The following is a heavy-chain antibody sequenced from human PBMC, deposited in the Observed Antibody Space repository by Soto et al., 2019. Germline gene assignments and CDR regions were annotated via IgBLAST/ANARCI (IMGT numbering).Heavy chain of an antibody. CDR3: ARDNFGVVSGGYYYYVDV. CDR2: INAGNGNT. Sequence: GASVKVSCKASGYTFTSYAMHWVRQAPGQRLEWMGWINAGNGNTKYSQKFQGRVTISRDTSASTAYMELSSLRSEDTAVYYCARDNFGVVSGGYYYYVDVWGKGTTVTVSS. D-gene: IGHD3-3*01. J-gene: IGHJ6*03. CDR1: GYTFTSYA. V-gene: IGHV1-3*01.